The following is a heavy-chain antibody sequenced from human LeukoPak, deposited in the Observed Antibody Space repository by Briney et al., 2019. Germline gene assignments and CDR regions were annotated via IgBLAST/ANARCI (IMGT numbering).Heavy chain of an antibody. CDR3: ARGGYCGGDCYFYY. V-gene: IGHV4-34*01. D-gene: IGHD2-21*02. J-gene: IGHJ4*02. Sequence: YPSETLSLTCAVYGGSFNDYYWNWIRQPPGKGLEWIGEINLRGSTTYNPSLKSRVTISLDESKNQFSLKLSSVTAADTAVYYCARGGYCGGDCYFYYWGQGTLVTVSS. CDR2: INLRGST. CDR1: GGSFNDYY.